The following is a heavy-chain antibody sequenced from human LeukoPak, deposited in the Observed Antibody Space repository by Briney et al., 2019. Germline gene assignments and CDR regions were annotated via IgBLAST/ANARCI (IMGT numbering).Heavy chain of an antibody. V-gene: IGHV4-39*07. CDR2: IFYSGST. J-gene: IGHJ5*02. CDR3: ARVGNPLVTVFAWFDP. CDR1: GGSIGSGTYY. D-gene: IGHD3-3*01. Sequence: SETLSLTCTVSGGSIGSGTYYWGWIRQSPGTGLEWIGSIFYSGSTNSNPSLKSRVTISVDTPKNQFSLKLSSVTAAETAVYYCARVGNPLVTVFAWFDPWGQGTLVTVSS.